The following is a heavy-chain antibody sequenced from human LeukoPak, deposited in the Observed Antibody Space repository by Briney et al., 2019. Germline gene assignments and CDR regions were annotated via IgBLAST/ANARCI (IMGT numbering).Heavy chain of an antibody. Sequence: SVKVSCKASGFTFTSSAMQWVRQARGQRLEWIGWIVVGSGNTNYAQKFQERVTITRDMSTSTAYMELSSLRSEDTAVYYCARVLRYCSGGNCYSGGLGYMDVWGKGTTVTISS. CDR3: ARVLRYCSGGNCYSGGLGYMDV. CDR1: GFTFTSSA. CDR2: IVVGSGNT. D-gene: IGHD2-15*01. V-gene: IGHV1-58*02. J-gene: IGHJ6*03.